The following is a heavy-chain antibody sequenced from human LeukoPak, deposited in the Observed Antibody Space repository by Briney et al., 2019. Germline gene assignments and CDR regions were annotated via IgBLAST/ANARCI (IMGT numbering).Heavy chain of an antibody. CDR3: APREASTGWYSIDY. Sequence: SGPTLVNPTQTLTLTCTFSGFSLSASGVGVAWIRQPPGQALEWLSLIYVDGYKPYTPSLKIRVTITKDNSKNQVVLTMTHMDTADTATYYCAPREASTGWYSIDYWGQGTLVTVSS. J-gene: IGHJ4*02. D-gene: IGHD6-19*01. V-gene: IGHV2-5*02. CDR2: IYVDGYK. CDR1: GFSLSASGVG.